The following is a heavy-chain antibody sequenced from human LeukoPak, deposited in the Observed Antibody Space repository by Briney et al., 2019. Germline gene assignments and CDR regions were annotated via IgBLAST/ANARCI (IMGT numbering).Heavy chain of an antibody. Sequence: ASVKVSCKASGYTFAGYYMHWVRQAPGQGLEWMGWINPNSGGTNYAQKFQGRVTMTRDTSISTAYMELSRLRSDDTAVYYCARAVGYSSSWYLTGGSQAQEIFDYWGQGTLVTVSS. CDR1: GYTFAGYY. D-gene: IGHD6-13*01. V-gene: IGHV1-2*02. J-gene: IGHJ4*02. CDR3: ARAVGYSSSWYLTGGSQAQEIFDY. CDR2: INPNSGGT.